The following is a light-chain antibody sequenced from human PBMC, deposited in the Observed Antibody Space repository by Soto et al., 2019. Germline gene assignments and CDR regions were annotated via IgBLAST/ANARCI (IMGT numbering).Light chain of an antibody. V-gene: IGLV2-8*01. CDR2: EVS. CDR3: SSYVGANTLV. J-gene: IGLJ3*02. CDR1: SGDIGGYNY. Sequence: QSALTQPPSASGSPGQSVTISCTGTSGDIGGYNYVSWYQQHPGKAPKLLIYEVSKLPSWVPDRFSGSKSGNTAALTVSGPEAEDEDDYYCSSYVGANTLVFGGGTKLTVL.